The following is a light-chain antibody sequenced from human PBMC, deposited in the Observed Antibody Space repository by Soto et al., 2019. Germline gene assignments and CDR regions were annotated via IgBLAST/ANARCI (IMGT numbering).Light chain of an antibody. CDR1: QSISSW. V-gene: IGKV1-5*03. J-gene: IGKJ1*01. CDR3: QHYNTYPWT. CDR2: NAS. Sequence: DIQMTQSPSILSASLGDRVTITCGASQSISSWFAWYQQKPGKAPNLLIHNASHLESGVPSRFSGSGSGTEFTLTISSLQPGDFETYYCQHYNTYPWTFGQGTKVDI.